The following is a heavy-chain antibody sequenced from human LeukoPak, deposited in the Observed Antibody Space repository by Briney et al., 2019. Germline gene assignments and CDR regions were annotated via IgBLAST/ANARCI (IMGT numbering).Heavy chain of an antibody. V-gene: IGHV4-4*07. CDR3: ARDRLDYGDYFYFDY. J-gene: IGHJ4*02. Sequence: SETLSLTCTVSGGSISSYYWSWIRQPAGKGLEWIGRIYTSGSTNYNPSLKSRVTMSVDTSKNQFSLKLSSVTAADTAVYYRARDRLDYGDYFYFDYWGQGTLVTVSS. D-gene: IGHD4-17*01. CDR1: GGSISSYY. CDR2: IYTSGST.